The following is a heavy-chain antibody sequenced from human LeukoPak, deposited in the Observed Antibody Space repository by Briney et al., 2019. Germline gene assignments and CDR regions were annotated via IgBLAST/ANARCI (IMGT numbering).Heavy chain of an antibody. CDR3: ARGGYYGSGSDDAFDI. Sequence: SETLSLTCTVSGGSISSYYWSWIRQPPGKRLEWIGYIFYRGSTNYNPSLKSRVAISEDTSKNQFSLHLSSVTAADTAVYYCARGGYYGSGSDDAFDIWGQGTMVTVSS. V-gene: IGHV4-59*01. D-gene: IGHD3-10*01. J-gene: IGHJ3*02. CDR1: GGSISSYY. CDR2: IFYRGST.